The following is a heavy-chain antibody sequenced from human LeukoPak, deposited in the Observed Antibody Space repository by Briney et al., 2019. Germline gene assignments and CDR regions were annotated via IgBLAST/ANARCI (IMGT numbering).Heavy chain of an antibody. CDR3: ATLRTMIRPDFDN. CDR1: GFTFSSYA. V-gene: IGHV3-23*01. J-gene: IGHJ4*02. D-gene: IGHD3-22*01. CDR2: ISGSGGST. Sequence: GGSLRLSCAASGFASGFTFSSYAMSWVRQAPGKGLEWVSGISGSGGSTDYVDSVKGRFSISRDNSKNTLYLQMNSLRAEDTAVYYCATLRTMIRPDFDNWGQGTLVTVSS.